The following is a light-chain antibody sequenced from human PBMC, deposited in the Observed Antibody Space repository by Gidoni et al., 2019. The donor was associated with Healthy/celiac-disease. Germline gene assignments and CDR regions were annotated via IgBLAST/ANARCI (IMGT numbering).Light chain of an antibody. V-gene: IGKV3-11*01. CDR1: QSVSSY. CDR2: DAS. CDR3: QQRSNWPPWT. J-gene: IGKJ1*01. Sequence: EFELTPSPATLSLSPGERATLSCRASQSVSSYLAWYQQKPGQAPRLLIYDASNRATGIPARFSGRGSGTDFTLTIGSLEPEDFAVYYCQQRSNWPPWTFGQGTKVEIK.